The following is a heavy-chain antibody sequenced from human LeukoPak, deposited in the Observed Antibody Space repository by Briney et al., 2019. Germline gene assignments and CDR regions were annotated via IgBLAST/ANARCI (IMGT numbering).Heavy chain of an antibody. CDR1: GYTFTSYG. J-gene: IGHJ5*02. CDR3: ARWFGVHHNWFDP. Sequence: ASVKVSCKASGYTFTSYGISWVRQAPGQGLEWMGWISAYNGNTNYAQKFQGRVTITADESTSTAYMELSSLRSEDTAVYYCARWFGVHHNWFDPWGQGTLVTVSS. V-gene: IGHV1-18*01. CDR2: ISAYNGNT. D-gene: IGHD3-3*01.